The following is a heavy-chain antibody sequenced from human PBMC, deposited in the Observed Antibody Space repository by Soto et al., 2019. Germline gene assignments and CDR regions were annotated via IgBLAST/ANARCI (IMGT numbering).Heavy chain of an antibody. CDR3: ARDRVRYCSSTSCYEGIGTWFDP. J-gene: IGHJ5*02. Sequence: QVQLQESGPGLVKPSQTLSLTCTVSGGSISSGGYYWSWIRQHPGKGLEWIGYIYYSGSTYYNPSLKSRVTISVDTSKNQFSLKLSSVTAAYTAVYYCARDRVRYCSSTSCYEGIGTWFDPWGHGTLVTVSS. CDR1: GGSISSGGYY. V-gene: IGHV4-31*03. D-gene: IGHD2-2*01. CDR2: IYYSGST.